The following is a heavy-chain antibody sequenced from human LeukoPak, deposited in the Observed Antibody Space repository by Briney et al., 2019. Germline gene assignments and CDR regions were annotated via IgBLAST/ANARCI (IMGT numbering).Heavy chain of an antibody. CDR2: IYSGGST. V-gene: IGHV3-66*01. CDR1: GFTVSSNY. J-gene: IGHJ6*04. D-gene: IGHD3-3*01. Sequence: PGGSLRLSCAASGFTVSSNYMSWVRQAPGKGLEWVSVIYSGGSTYYADSVKGRFTISRDNSKNTLYLQMNSLRAEDTAVYYCARGLYDFWSFYPAADHSYGRDVGAKGTRVTVSS. CDR3: ARGLYDFWSFYPAADHSYGRDV.